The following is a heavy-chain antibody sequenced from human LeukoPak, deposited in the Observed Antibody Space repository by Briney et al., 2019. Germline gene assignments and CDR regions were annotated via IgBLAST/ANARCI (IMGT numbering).Heavy chain of an antibody. Sequence: SETLSLTCTVSGGSISSYYWSWIRQPPGKGLKWIGYIYYSGSTNYNPSLKSRVTISVDTSKNQFSLKLSSVTAADTAVYYCARVWGYSYGYIDNGADAFDIWGQGTMVTVSS. CDR3: ARVWGYSYGYIDNGADAFDI. CDR2: IYYSGST. D-gene: IGHD5-18*01. CDR1: GGSISSYY. V-gene: IGHV4-59*01. J-gene: IGHJ3*02.